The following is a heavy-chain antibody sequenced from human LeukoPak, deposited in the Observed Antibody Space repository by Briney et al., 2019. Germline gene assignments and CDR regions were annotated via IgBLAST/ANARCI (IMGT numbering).Heavy chain of an antibody. CDR1: GGSISSYY. J-gene: IGHJ4*02. Sequence: PSETLSLTCTVSGGSISSYYWSWIRQPPGKGLEWIGYIYYSGSTNYNPSLKGRVTISVDTSKNQFSLKLSSVAAADTAVYYCARLRGGNSSGFLYYFDYWGQGTLVTVSS. V-gene: IGHV4-59*08. CDR3: ARLRGGNSSGFLYYFDY. D-gene: IGHD4-23*01. CDR2: IYYSGST.